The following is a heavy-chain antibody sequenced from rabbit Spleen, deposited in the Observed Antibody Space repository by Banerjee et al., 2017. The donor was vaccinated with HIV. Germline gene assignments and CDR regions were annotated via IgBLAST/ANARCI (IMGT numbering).Heavy chain of an antibody. CDR3: ARDLAGVIGGNFGW. D-gene: IGHD4-1*01. CDR2: INAITGKA. V-gene: IGHV1S45*01. Sequence: QEQLVESGGGLVKPEGSLKLSCPASGFSFSDKAVMCWVRQAPGKGLEWIACINAITGKAVDANWAKGRFTISKTSSTTVTLHMTRLTAADTATYVCARDLAGVIGGNFGWWGPGTLVTVS. J-gene: IGHJ4*01. CDR1: GFSFSDKAV.